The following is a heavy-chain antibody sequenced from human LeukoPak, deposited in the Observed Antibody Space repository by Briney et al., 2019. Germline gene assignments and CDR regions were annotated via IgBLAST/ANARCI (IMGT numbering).Heavy chain of an antibody. CDR2: VDYTGIT. J-gene: IGHJ4*02. V-gene: IGHV4-39*07. CDR1: GGSISSSGYY. D-gene: IGHD3-16*01. CDR3: ATLSPYVWGSYRYS. Sequence: SETLSLTCTVSGGSISSSGYYWGWIRQPPGKGLEWIGSVDYTGITSHSPSLKSRVTISVDTSKNQFSLKLSSVTAADTAVYYCATLSPYVWGSYRYSWGQGTLVTVSS.